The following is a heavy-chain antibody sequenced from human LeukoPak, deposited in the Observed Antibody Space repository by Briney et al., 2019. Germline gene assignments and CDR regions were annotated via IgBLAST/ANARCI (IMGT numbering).Heavy chain of an antibody. CDR1: RFTVSTNC. CDR3: ARVDTVMAYYFDL. CDR2: IYSGGTT. V-gene: IGHV3-53*04. Sequence: PGGSLRLSCAASRFTVSTNCMTWVRQAPGKGLEWVSTIYSGGTTYYADSVTGRFTISRHNSRNTLYLQMNSLRAEDTAVYYCARVDTVMAYYFDLWGQGTLVTVSS. D-gene: IGHD5-18*01. J-gene: IGHJ4*02.